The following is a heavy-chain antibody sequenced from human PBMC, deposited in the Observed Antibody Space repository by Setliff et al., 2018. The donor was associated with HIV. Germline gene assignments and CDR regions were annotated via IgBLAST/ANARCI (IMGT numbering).Heavy chain of an antibody. J-gene: IGHJ4*02. Sequence: PGGSLRLSCAVSGLRVSDAWLSWVRQAPGKGLEWLARIKSETDGGTTDYAAPVKGRFTISRDDSKNTLYLQMNSLKTEDTAVYYCTTDLGGSYHGWNYWGQGTLVTVSS. CDR2: IKSETDGGTT. D-gene: IGHD1-26*01. V-gene: IGHV3-15*01. CDR1: GLRVSDAW. CDR3: TTDLGGSYHGWNY.